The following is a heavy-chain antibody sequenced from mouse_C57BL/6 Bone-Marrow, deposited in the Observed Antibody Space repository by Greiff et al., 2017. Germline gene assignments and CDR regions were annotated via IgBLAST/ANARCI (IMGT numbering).Heavy chain of an antibody. Sequence: VQLQQSVAELVRPGASVKLSCTASGFNIKNNYMHWVKQRPEQGLEWIGRIDPANGNTKYAPKFQGKATITADTSSNTAYLQLSSLTSEDTAIYYWASGGAMDYWGRGTSVTVSS. CDR1: GFNIKNNY. CDR3: ASGGAMDY. V-gene: IGHV14-3*01. CDR2: IDPANGNT. J-gene: IGHJ4*01.